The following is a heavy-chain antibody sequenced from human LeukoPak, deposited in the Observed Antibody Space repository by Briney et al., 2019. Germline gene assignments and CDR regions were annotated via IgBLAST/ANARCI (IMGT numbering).Heavy chain of an antibody. V-gene: IGHV1-2*02. CDR1: GYTFTGYY. CDR2: INPNSGGT. D-gene: IGHD2-2*01. J-gene: IGHJ4*02. Sequence: ASVKVSCKASGYTFTGYYMHWVRQAPGQGLEWMGWINPNSGGTNYAQKFQGRVTMTRDTSISTAYMELSRLRSDDTAVYYCAFIGRYCSSTSCSLDYWGQGTLVTVSS. CDR3: AFIGRYCSSTSCSLDY.